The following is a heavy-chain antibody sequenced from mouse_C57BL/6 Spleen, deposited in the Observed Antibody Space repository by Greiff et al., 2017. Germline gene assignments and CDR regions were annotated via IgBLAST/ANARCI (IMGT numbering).Heavy chain of an antibody. J-gene: IGHJ2*01. Sequence: EVQLQQSGPGLVKPSQSLSLTCSVTGYSITSGYYWNWIRQFPGNKLEWMGYISYDGSNNYNPSLKNRISITRDTSKNQFFLKLNSVTTEDTATYYCASTTVYYFDYWGQGTTLTVSS. V-gene: IGHV3-6*01. CDR3: ASTTVYYFDY. CDR1: GYSITSGYY. D-gene: IGHD1-1*01. CDR2: ISYDGSN.